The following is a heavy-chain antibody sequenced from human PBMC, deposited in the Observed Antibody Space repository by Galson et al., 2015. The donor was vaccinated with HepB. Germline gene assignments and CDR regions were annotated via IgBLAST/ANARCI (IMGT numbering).Heavy chain of an antibody. J-gene: IGHJ4*02. CDR2: IYPDDSDT. D-gene: IGHD3-16*01. V-gene: IGHV5-51*01. CDR3: ARGAISFGGVILSDYYFDY. CDR1: RYSFTNHW. Sequence: QSGAEVKKPGESLKISCKGSRYSFTNHWIGWVRQVPGKGLEWMGIIYPDDSDTRYSPSFEGQVTISADKSISTAYLQWSSLKASDSAMYYCARGAISFGGVILSDYYFDYWGQGTLVIVSS.